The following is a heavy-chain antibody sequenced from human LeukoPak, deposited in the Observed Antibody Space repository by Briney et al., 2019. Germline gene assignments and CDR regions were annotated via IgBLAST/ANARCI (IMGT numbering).Heavy chain of an antibody. D-gene: IGHD3-22*01. CDR3: ATGDSSGYYHPHFDY. V-gene: IGHV1-24*01. CDR2: FDPEDGET. Sequence: ASVKVSCKVSGYTLTELSMHWVRQAPGKGLEWMGGFDPEDGETIYAQKFQGRVTVTEDTSTDTAYMELSSLRSEDTAVYYCATGDSSGYYHPHFDYWGQGTLVTVSS. J-gene: IGHJ4*02. CDR1: GYTLTELS.